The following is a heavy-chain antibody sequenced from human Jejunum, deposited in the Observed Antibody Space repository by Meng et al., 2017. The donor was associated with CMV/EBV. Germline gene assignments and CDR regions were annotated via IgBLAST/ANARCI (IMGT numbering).Heavy chain of an antibody. CDR1: GGSFSGYY. CDR3: AREGSIAARLYYFDY. Sequence: QVQLQQWCAXLLKPXXXLSLTCAVYGGSFSGYYWSWIRQPPGTGLEWIGEIYHSARTNYNPSLKSRVTISVDTSKNQFSLKLSSVTAADTAVYYCAREGSIAARLYYFDYWGQGTLVTVSS. CDR2: IYHSART. D-gene: IGHD6-6*01. J-gene: IGHJ4*02. V-gene: IGHV4-34*01.